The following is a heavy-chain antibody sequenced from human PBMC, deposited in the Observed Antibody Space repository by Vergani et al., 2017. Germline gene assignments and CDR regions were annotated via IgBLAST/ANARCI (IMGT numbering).Heavy chain of an antibody. CDR1: GFTFTSSA. D-gene: IGHD2-15*01. V-gene: IGHV1-58*02. CDR3: AADRGYCSGGSCYGGMDV. Sequence: QMQLVQSGPEVKTPGTSVKVSCKASGFTFTSSAMQWVRQARGQRLEWIGWIVVGSGNTNYAQKFQERVTITRDMSTSTAYMELSSLRSEDTAVYYCAADRGYCSGGSCYGGMDVWGQGTTVTVSS. CDR2: IVVGSGNT. J-gene: IGHJ6*02.